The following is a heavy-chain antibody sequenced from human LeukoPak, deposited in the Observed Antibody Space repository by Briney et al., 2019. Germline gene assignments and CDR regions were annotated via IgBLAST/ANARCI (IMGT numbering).Heavy chain of an antibody. CDR2: INWNGGST. J-gene: IGHJ3*02. CDR1: GFTFSSYW. Sequence: PGGSLRLSCAASGFTFSSYWMHWVRQAPGKGLEWVSGINWNGGSTGYADSVKGRFTISRDNAKNSLYLQMNSLRAEDTALYYCARDLSGSSRDAFDIWGQGTMVTVSS. D-gene: IGHD1-26*01. CDR3: ARDLSGSSRDAFDI. V-gene: IGHV3-20*04.